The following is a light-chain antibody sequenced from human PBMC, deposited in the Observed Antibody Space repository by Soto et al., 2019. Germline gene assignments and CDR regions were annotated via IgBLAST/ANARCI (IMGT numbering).Light chain of an antibody. CDR2: GAS. CDR1: QSVTRNY. CDR3: HQYGSSAWT. V-gene: IGKV3-20*01. Sequence: EIVLTQSPGTLSLSPGERATLSCRASQSVTRNYLAWYQQKPGQAPRLLIYGASSRATGIPDRFSGSGSGTDFTLTISRLEPEDFAVYYCHQYGSSAWTCGQGTKGDIK. J-gene: IGKJ1*01.